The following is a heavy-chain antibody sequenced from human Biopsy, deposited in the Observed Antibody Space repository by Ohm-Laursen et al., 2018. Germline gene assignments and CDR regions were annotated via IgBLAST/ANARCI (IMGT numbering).Heavy chain of an antibody. CDR2: IDPKSGGT. V-gene: IGHV1-2*02. CDR1: AYSFGDHR. CDR3: ARERDP. Sequence: GAAVKASCKASAYSFGDHRIHWVRQAPGQGLEWMGWIDPKSGGTNYAQKFQGRVTMTRDTSISTAYMELSRLTSDDTAVYYCARERDPWGQGTLVTVSS. J-gene: IGHJ5*02.